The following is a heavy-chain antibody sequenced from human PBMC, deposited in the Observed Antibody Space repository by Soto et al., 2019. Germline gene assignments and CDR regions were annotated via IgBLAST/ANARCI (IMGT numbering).Heavy chain of an antibody. CDR2: TYFRSKWYN. Sequence: SQTLSLTCAISGESVSTNSAAWNWIRQSPSRGLEWLGRTYFRSKWYNEYAVSVQSRITINPDTSKNQFSLQLNSVTPEDTAVYYCARDGYSSTWYVFDSWGQGTLVTVSS. J-gene: IGHJ4*02. CDR3: ARDGYSSTWYVFDS. CDR1: GESVSTNSAA. V-gene: IGHV6-1*01. D-gene: IGHD6-13*01.